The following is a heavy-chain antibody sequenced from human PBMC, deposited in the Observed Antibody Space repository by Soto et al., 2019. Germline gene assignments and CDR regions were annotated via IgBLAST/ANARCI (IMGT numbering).Heavy chain of an antibody. Sequence: QVQLVESGGGVVQPGRSLRLSCAPSGFIFNTYGIHWVRQAPGKGLEWVAVISYDGANKYYADFVEGRFTISRDNSKNTVYLQMNSLRAEDTAVYHCARVMGYNYGRIHFYYGMDVWGQGTTVTVSS. CDR2: ISYDGANK. V-gene: IGHV3-30-3*01. J-gene: IGHJ6*02. CDR1: GFIFNTYG. D-gene: IGHD1-1*01. CDR3: ARVMGYNYGRIHFYYGMDV.